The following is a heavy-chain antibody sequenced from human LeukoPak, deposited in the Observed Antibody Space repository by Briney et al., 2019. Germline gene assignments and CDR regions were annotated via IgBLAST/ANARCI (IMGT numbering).Heavy chain of an antibody. CDR1: GGSFSGYY. J-gene: IGHJ6*02. CDR3: AREGFLEWILPLYYYYYGMDV. D-gene: IGHD3-3*01. Sequence: SETLSLTCAVYGGSFSGYYWSWIRQPPGKGLEWIGEINHSGSTNYNPSLKSRVTISVDTSKNQFSLKLSSVTAADTAVYYCAREGFLEWILPLYYYYYGMDVWGQGTTVTVSS. V-gene: IGHV4-34*01. CDR2: INHSGST.